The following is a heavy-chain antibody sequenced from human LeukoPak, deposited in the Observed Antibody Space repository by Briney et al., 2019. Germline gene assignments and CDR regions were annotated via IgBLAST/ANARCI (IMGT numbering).Heavy chain of an antibody. CDR2: IYTSGST. CDR1: GGSISSGSYY. D-gene: IGHD3-10*01. Sequence: SETLSLTCTVSGGSISSGSYYWSWIRQPAGKGLEWIGRIYTSGSTNYNPSLKSRVTISVDTSKSQFSLKLSSVTAADTAVYYCARAYGSGSYYTDYWGQGTLVTVSS. CDR3: ARAYGSGSYYTDY. V-gene: IGHV4-61*02. J-gene: IGHJ4*02.